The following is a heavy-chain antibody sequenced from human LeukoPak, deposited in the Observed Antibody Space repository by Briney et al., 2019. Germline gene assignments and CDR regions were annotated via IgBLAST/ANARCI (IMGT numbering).Heavy chain of an antibody. Sequence: GGSLRLSCVASGFTFSSHHMNWVRQTPGKGLESVATIKPDGSEKYYVDSVKGRFTISRDNAKSSLYLQMNSLRAEDTGVYFCARMSSYCDYWGQGTLITVSS. J-gene: IGHJ4*02. V-gene: IGHV3-7*01. CDR3: ARMSSYCDY. D-gene: IGHD2-2*01. CDR2: IKPDGSEK. CDR1: GFTFSSHH.